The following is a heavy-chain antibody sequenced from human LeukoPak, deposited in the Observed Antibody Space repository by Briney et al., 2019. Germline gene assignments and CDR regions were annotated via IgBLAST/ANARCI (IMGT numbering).Heavy chain of an antibody. J-gene: IGHJ5*01. CDR1: GFTFSSHA. CDR2: ISSDGSYK. CDR3: ARDRGRTNYGDNNWFDS. D-gene: IGHD1-7*01. V-gene: IGHV3-30*04. Sequence: GGSLRLSCAASGFTFSSHALHWVRQAPGKGLGWVAVISSDGSYKYYADSVKGRFTISRDNAKNTLYLQMNSLRAEDTAVYYCARDRGRTNYGDNNWFDSRGQGTLVTVSS.